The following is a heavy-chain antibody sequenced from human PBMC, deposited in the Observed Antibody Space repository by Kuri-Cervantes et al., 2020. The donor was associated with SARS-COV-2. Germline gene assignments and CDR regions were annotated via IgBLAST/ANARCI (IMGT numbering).Heavy chain of an antibody. CDR1: GYTFSDYY. V-gene: IGHV1-2*04. CDR3: ARGMVQGLTQYYYYGMDV. J-gene: IGHJ6*02. D-gene: IGHD3-10*01. CDR2: INPNSGGT. Sequence: ASVKVSCKASGYTFSDYYMYWVRQAPGQGLEWMGWINPNSGGTNYAQKFQGWVTMTRDTSISTAYMELSRLRSDDTAVYYCARGMVQGLTQYYYYGMDVWGQGTTVTVSS.